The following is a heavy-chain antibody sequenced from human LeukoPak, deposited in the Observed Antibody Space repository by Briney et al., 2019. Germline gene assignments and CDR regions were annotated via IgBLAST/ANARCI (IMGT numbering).Heavy chain of an antibody. CDR3: ARGGKATVVTM. CDR1: DGSINSYY. CDR2: IYSSGST. Sequence: PSETLSLTCTVSDGSINSYYWSWIRQPAGKGLEWIGRIYSSGSTNYNPSLKSRVSISVDTSKNQFSLKLTSVTAADTAVYYCARGGKATVVTMWGQGILVTVSS. D-gene: IGHD4-23*01. J-gene: IGHJ4*02. V-gene: IGHV4-4*07.